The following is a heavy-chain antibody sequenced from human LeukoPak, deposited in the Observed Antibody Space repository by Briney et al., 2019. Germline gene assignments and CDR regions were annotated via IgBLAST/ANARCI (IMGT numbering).Heavy chain of an antibody. Sequence: NPSETLSLTCTVSGGSISTSSYFWGWIRKPPGKGLEWIGSIYYRGNTYFNSSLKSRVTMSVDTSKNQFSLKLTSVTAADTAVYYCARVYPPPSSGYYWYWGQGTLVTVSS. CDR3: ARVYPPPSSGYYWY. V-gene: IGHV4-39*07. CDR1: GGSISTSSYF. CDR2: IYYRGNT. D-gene: IGHD3-22*01. J-gene: IGHJ4*02.